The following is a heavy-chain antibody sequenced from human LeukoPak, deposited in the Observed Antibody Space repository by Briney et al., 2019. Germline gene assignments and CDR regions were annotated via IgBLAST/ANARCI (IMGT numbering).Heavy chain of an antibody. CDR2: ISWNGGSI. Sequence: SLRLSCAASGFTFDDYAMHWVRQAPGKGLEWVSGISWNGGSIAYADSVKGRFTISRDNAKNSLFLQMNSLRTEDTALYYCAKDRGPYGDRFGYFDYWGQGTLITVSS. D-gene: IGHD4-17*01. CDR3: AKDRGPYGDRFGYFDY. CDR1: GFTFDDYA. V-gene: IGHV3-9*01. J-gene: IGHJ4*02.